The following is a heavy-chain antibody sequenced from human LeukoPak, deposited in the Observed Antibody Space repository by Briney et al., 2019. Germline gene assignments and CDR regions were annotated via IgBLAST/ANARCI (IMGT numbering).Heavy chain of an antibody. Sequence: PGGSLRLSCAVSGFTFRNYGMHWVRHAPGKGLVWVSRMKTDGSSTRYTDSVKGRFTISRDNAKNTLYLQMNSLRAEDTAVYYCARVGYYYASSGYSFDYWGQGTLVTVSS. CDR3: ARVGYYYASSGYSFDY. CDR2: MKTDGSST. J-gene: IGHJ4*02. D-gene: IGHD3-22*01. V-gene: IGHV3-74*01. CDR1: GFTFRNYG.